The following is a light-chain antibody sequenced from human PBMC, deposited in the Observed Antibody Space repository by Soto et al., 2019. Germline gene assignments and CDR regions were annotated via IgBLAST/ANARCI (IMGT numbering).Light chain of an antibody. CDR2: EVS. CDR3: SSFTSSSTYV. Sequence: QSALTQPPSVSGSPGQSVTISCTGTSSDVGSYNRVSWYQQPPCTAPKLMIYEVSNRPSGVLDRFSGSKSGNTASLTISGLQAEDEADYYCSSFTSSSTYVFGTGTKVTVL. V-gene: IGLV2-18*02. CDR1: SSDVGSYNR. J-gene: IGLJ1*01.